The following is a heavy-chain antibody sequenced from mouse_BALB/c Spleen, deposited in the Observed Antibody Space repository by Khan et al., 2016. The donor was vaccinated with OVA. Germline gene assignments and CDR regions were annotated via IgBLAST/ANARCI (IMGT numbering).Heavy chain of an antibody. D-gene: IGHD1-1*01. CDR2: INYSGST. V-gene: IGHV3-8*02. J-gene: IGHJ1*01. CDR3: ATNYYGNSYWYFDV. CDR1: GDSITSGY. Sequence: EVQLQESGPSLVNPSQTLSLTCSVSGDSITSGYWNWIRKFPGNKLEYMGYINYSGSTYYNPSLKSRISITRDTSKNQFYLQLISVTTEGTATYFCATNYYGNSYWYFDVWGAGTTVTVSS.